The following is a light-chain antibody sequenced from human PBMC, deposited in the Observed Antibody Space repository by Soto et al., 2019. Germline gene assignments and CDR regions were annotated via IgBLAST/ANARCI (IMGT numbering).Light chain of an antibody. Sequence: DIQMPQSPSTLSAAVGHRVTITCLARQSISSWVALYQQKPGKTPKPLSYKASRLESVVPSRYSGSGPGTEFTLPIRSMQPDDFSTYYCQQYNSYSPMTCGQGTKVVIK. CDR1: QSISSW. J-gene: IGKJ1*01. CDR2: KAS. CDR3: QQYNSYSPMT. V-gene: IGKV1-5*03.